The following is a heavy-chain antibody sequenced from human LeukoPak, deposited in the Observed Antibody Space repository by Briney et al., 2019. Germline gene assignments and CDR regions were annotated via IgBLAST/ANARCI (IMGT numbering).Heavy chain of an antibody. D-gene: IGHD4-17*01. V-gene: IGHV1-24*01. CDR2: FNPEDVET. CDR1: GYALTEIS. CDR3: ATEIVGYGDGHYFDS. J-gene: IGHJ4*02. Sequence: VASVKVSCKVSGYALTEISMHWVRQAPGQGLEWMGGFNPEDVETIYARSFQGRLTVTEDTSTDTAYMELSSLRAEDTAMYYCATEIVGYGDGHYFDSWGQGTLVTVSS.